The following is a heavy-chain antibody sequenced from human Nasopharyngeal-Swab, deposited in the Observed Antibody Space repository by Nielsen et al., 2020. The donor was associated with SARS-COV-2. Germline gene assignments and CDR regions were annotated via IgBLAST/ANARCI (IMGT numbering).Heavy chain of an antibody. Sequence: GESLKISCAASGFTFSSYAMSWVRQAPGKGLEWVSAISGSGGSTYYADSVKGRFTISRDNSKNTLYLQMNSLRAEDTAVYYCARQTGYGDYGWYFDLWGRGTLVTVSS. CDR1: GFTFSSYA. D-gene: IGHD4-17*01. V-gene: IGHV3-23*01. J-gene: IGHJ2*01. CDR3: ARQTGYGDYGWYFDL. CDR2: ISGSGGST.